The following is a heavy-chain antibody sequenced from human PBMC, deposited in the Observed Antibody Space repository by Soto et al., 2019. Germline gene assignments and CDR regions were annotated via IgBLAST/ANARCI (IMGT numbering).Heavy chain of an antibody. CDR2: IYYSGST. D-gene: IGHD5-18*01. CDR3: ARASAMVTYWFDP. V-gene: IGHV4-59*01. J-gene: IGHJ5*02. Sequence: SETLSLTCTVSGGTISSYYWSSIRQPPGKGLEWIGHIYYSGSTNYNPSLKSRVTISVDTSKNQFSLKLSSVTAADTAVYYCARASAMVTYWFDPWGQGTLVTVSS. CDR1: GGTISSYY.